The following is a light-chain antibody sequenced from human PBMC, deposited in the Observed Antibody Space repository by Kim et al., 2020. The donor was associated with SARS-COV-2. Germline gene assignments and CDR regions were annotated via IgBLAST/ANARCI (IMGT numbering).Light chain of an antibody. CDR1: QLGDKF. CDR2: EDI. CDR3: QAWDTNTVV. J-gene: IGLJ2*01. Sequence: VSQGQTASITCSGDQLGDKFACWYQQKSGQSPVLVIYEDIKRPSGIPERFSGSNSGNTATLSISGTQAMDEADYYCQAWDTNTVVFGGGTRLTVL. V-gene: IGLV3-1*01.